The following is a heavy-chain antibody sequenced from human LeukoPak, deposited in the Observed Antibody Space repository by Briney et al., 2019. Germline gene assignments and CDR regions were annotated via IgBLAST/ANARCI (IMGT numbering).Heavy chain of an antibody. V-gene: IGHV4-38-2*02. D-gene: IGHD3-22*01. CDR1: GYSISSGYY. J-gene: IGHJ4*02. CDR2: IYHSGST. Sequence: SETLSLTCAVSGYSISSGYYWGGIRQPPGKGLEWIGSIYHSGSTYYNPSLKSRVTISVDTSKNQFSLKLSSVTAADTAVYYCARDSEYYYDSSGYYYRRLFDYWGQGTLVTVSS. CDR3: ARDSEYYYDSSGYYYRRLFDY.